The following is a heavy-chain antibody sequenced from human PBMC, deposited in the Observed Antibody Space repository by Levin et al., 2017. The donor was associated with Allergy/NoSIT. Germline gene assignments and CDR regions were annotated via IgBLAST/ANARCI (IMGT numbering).Heavy chain of an antibody. Sequence: SCAASGFTFSSYSLHWVRHAPGKGLEWVAAISYDGSNKYYADSVKARFTISRDNSKNMMYLQMNSLRPEDTSMYYCARDPRIYGSNSVFGYFDLWGRGTLVTVSS. CDR1: GFTFSSYS. V-gene: IGHV3-30*03. CDR2: ISYDGSNK. CDR3: ARDPRIYGSNSVFGYFDL. J-gene: IGHJ2*01. D-gene: IGHD4-23*01.